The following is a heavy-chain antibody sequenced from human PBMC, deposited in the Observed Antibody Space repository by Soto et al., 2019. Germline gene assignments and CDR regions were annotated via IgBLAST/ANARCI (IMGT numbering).Heavy chain of an antibody. CDR3: ARDSHPYCSSTSCLPMDV. V-gene: IGHV1-69*13. D-gene: IGHD2-2*01. CDR1: GGTFSGYA. J-gene: IGHJ6*02. Sequence: GASVKVSCKASGGTFSGYAISWVRQAPGQGLEWMGGIIPIFGTANYAQKFQGRVTITADESTSTAYMELSSLRSEDTAVYYCARDSHPYCSSTSCLPMDVWGQGTTVTVSS. CDR2: IIPIFGTA.